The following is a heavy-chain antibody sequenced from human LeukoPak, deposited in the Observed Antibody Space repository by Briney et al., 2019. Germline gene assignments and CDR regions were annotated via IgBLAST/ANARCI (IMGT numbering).Heavy chain of an antibody. CDR3: VKITSVTGGDC. CDR2: ISNNGGSS. J-gene: IGHJ4*02. V-gene: IGHV3-64D*09. CDR1: GFTFSAYA. Sequence: QAGGSLRLSCSASGFTFSAYAMYWVCQAPGKGLEYVSGISNNGGSSFYADSVKGRFTISRDNSKNTLYLQMSSLRAEDTAVYYCVKITSVTGGDCWGQGTRLTVSS. D-gene: IGHD1-1*01.